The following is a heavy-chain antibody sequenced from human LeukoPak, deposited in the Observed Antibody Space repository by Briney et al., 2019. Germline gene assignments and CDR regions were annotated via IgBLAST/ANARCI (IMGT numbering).Heavy chain of an antibody. CDR2: IFNTGNT. Sequence: SETLSLTCSVSCGSINSHYWSWIRQPPGKRLEWIGYIFNTGNTNYNPSLASRVTMSVDTSRAQFFLRLSPVTAADTAIYYCASRPADTTWYGVFDYWSQGTLVTVSS. J-gene: IGHJ4*02. CDR3: ASRPADTTWYGVFDY. CDR1: CGSINSHY. V-gene: IGHV4-59*11. D-gene: IGHD3-10*01.